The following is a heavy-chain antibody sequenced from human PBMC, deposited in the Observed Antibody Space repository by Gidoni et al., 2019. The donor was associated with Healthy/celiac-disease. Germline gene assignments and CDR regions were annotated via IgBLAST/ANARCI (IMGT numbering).Heavy chain of an antibody. CDR3: ARLDFWSAYYYYYGMDV. CDR1: GFTFSSSA. J-gene: IGHJ6*02. V-gene: IGHV3-23*01. D-gene: IGHD3-3*01. CDR2: ISGSGGST. Sequence: EVQLLESGGGLVQPGGSLRLSCAASGFTFSSSAMSWVRQAPGKGLEWVSAISGSGGSTYYADSVKGRFTISRDNSKNTLYLQMNSLRAEDTAVYYCARLDFWSAYYYYYGMDVWGQGTTVTVSS.